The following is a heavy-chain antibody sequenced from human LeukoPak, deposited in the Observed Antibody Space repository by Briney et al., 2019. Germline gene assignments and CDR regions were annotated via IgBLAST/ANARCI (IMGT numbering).Heavy chain of an antibody. CDR2: IRGSGGST. V-gene: IGHV3-23*01. CDR3: AKDLRFLEWLSKFDY. J-gene: IGHJ4*02. CDR1: GFTFSSYA. D-gene: IGHD3-3*01. Sequence: PGGSLRLSCAASGFTFSSYAMSWVRQAPGKGLEWVSAIRGSGGSTYYADSVKGRFTISRDNSKSTLYLQMNSLRAEDTAVYYCAKDLRFLEWLSKFDYWGQGTLVTVSS.